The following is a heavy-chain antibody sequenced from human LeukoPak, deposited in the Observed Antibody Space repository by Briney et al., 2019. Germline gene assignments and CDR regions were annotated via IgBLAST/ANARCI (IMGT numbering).Heavy chain of an antibody. V-gene: IGHV4-39*07. CDR2: IYHSGST. J-gene: IGHJ3*02. CDR3: ARSLYDNDAFDI. Sequence: SETLSLTCTVSGGSISSNTYYWGWIRQPPGKGLEWIGSIYHSGSTYYNPSLKSRVTISVDTSKNQFSLKLSSVTAADTAVYYCARSLYDNDAFDIWGQGTMVTVSS. CDR1: GGSISSNTYY. D-gene: IGHD3-9*01.